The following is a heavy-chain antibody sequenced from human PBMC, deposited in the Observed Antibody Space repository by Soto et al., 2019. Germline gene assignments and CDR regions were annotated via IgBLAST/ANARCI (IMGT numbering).Heavy chain of an antibody. CDR2: ISYDGSNK. V-gene: IGHV3-30*18. D-gene: IGHD2-21*02. J-gene: IGHJ4*02. CDR3: AKDKVSVVVTAPFDY. CDR1: GFPFSSYG. Sequence: PGGSLRLSCAASGFPFSSYGMHLVRQAPGKGLEWVAVISYDGSNKYYADSVKGRFTISRDNSKNTLYLQMNSLRAEDTAVYYCAKDKVSVVVTAPFDYWGQGILVTVSS.